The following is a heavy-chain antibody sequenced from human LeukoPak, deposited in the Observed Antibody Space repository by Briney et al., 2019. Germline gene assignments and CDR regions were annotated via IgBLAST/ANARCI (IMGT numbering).Heavy chain of an antibody. CDR3: ARDITIFGVVENDAFDI. Sequence: ASVKVSCKASGGTFNNYAISWVRQAPGQGLEWMGWINPNSGGTNYAQKFQGRVTMTRDTSISTAYMELSRLRSDDTAVYYCARDITIFGVVENDAFDIWGQGTMVTVSS. CDR2: INPNSGGT. CDR1: GGTFNNYA. D-gene: IGHD3-3*01. V-gene: IGHV1-2*02. J-gene: IGHJ3*02.